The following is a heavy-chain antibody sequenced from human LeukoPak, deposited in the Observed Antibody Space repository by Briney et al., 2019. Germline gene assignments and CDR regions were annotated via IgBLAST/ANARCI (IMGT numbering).Heavy chain of an antibody. CDR2: ISDSGGDS. D-gene: IGHD1-26*01. J-gene: IGHJ4*02. V-gene: IGHV3-23*01. Sequence: GGSLRLSCAASGFTFRSYAMTWVRQAPGKGLEWVSAISDSGGDSIYTDSVKDRFTISRDNSKNTLYLQMNSLRAEDTAVYYCAKGGSYAPLDYWGQGTLVAVSS. CDR1: GFTFRSYA. CDR3: AKGGSYAPLDY.